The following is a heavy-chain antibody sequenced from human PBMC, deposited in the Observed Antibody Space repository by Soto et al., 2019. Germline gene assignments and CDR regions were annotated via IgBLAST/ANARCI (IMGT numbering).Heavy chain of an antibody. CDR1: GFSFRSYD. J-gene: IGHJ4*02. V-gene: IGHV3-30*18. Sequence: QVQMVESGGGVVQPGRSLRLSCVASGFSFRSYDMHWVRQAPGKGLEWVSGISNDGSKKDHADSVKGRFTISRDNSKNTLYLQMSSLRVEDTPVYRCAKDTWGGRYSDYWGQGTLVTVSS. CDR3: AKDTWGGRYSDY. D-gene: IGHD1-26*01. CDR2: ISNDGSKK.